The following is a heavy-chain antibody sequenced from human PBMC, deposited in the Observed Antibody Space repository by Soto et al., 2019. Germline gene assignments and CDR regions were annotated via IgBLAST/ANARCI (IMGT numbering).Heavy chain of an antibody. Sequence: SETLSLTCTVSGASITQYYWNWIRQSPGKGLEWIVSVSSTGSTVYNPSLTSRVTVSLDTSKNQVSLTLSSVTAADTAVYICVSGYPWVGFDYWGQGTLVTVSS. J-gene: IGHJ4*02. CDR3: VSGYPWVGFDY. CDR2: VSSTGST. D-gene: IGHD5-18*01. V-gene: IGHV4-4*08. CDR1: GASITQYY.